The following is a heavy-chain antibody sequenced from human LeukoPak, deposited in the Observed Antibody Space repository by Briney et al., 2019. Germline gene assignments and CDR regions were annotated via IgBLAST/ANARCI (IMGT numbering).Heavy chain of an antibody. CDR2: ISYDGSNK. J-gene: IGHJ5*02. Sequence: GGSLRLSCAASGFTFSSYAMHWVRQAPGKGLEWVAVISYDGSNKYYADPVKGRFTISRDNSKNTLYLQMNSLRAEDTAVYYCARGIDYDFWSGYYLDPWGQGTLVTVSS. CDR3: ARGIDYDFWSGYYLDP. V-gene: IGHV3-30*04. CDR1: GFTFSSYA. D-gene: IGHD3-3*01.